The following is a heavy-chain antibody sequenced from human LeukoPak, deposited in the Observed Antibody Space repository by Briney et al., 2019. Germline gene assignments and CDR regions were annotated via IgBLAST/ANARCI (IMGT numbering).Heavy chain of an antibody. CDR1: GFTFSSYW. V-gene: IGHV3-7*01. D-gene: IGHD3-22*01. CDR3: ARGYYDSNAQLFDY. J-gene: IGHJ4*02. CDR2: IKHDGSEK. Sequence: GGSLRLSCAASGFTFSSYWMSWVRQAPGKGLEWVANIKHDGSEKYYVDSVKGRFTISRDNAKNSLYLQMNSLRAEDTAVYYCARGYYDSNAQLFDYWGQGTLVTVSS.